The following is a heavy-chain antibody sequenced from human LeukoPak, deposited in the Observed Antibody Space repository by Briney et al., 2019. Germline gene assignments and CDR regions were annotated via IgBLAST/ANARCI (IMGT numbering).Heavy chain of an antibody. V-gene: IGHV7-4-1*02. CDR2: IHPSTGNP. Sequence: EASVKVSCKTSGYTFTNYAMNWARQAPGQGLEWMGWIHPSTGNPTYAQGFTGRFVFSLDTSVSTTYLQISSLKAEDTAVYYCARAFQSLGGLSLPDYWGQGTLVSVSS. J-gene: IGHJ4*02. CDR1: GYTFTNYA. CDR3: ARAFQSLGGLSLPDY. D-gene: IGHD3-16*02.